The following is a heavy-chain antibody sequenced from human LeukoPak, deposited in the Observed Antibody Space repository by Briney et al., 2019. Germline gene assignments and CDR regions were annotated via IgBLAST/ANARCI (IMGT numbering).Heavy chain of an antibody. CDR1: GFTFSSHA. CDR3: AKDGHATYHYFHMDV. D-gene: IGHD2-15*01. Sequence: QPGGSLRLSCAVSGFTFSSHAMSWVRHAPGKGLEWVSCISASGGATWYGDSVQGRFTISRDNSKNTVFLQMNDLRADDTAIYYCAKDGHATYHYFHMDVWGKGTMVTVSS. V-gene: IGHV3-23*01. CDR2: ISASGGAT. J-gene: IGHJ6*03.